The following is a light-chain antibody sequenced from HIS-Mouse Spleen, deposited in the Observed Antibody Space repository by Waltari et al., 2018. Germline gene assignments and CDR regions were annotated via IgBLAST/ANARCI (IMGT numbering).Light chain of an antibody. CDR1: ALPKQY. Sequence: SYELTQPPSVSVSPGQTARITCSGDALPKQYAYWYQQKPGQAPVLVIYKDSERPSGIPERFSGSRSGKTVTLTISGVQAEDEADYYCQSADSSGTHVVFGGGTKLTVL. V-gene: IGLV3-25*03. CDR3: QSADSSGTHVV. J-gene: IGLJ2*01. CDR2: KDS.